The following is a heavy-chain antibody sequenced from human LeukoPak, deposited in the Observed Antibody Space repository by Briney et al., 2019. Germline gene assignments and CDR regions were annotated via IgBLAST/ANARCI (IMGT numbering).Heavy chain of an antibody. CDR3: ARKVANRRTFGYSETIYNSYYYMDV. Sequence: GASVKVSCKASAYTFTTYAMNWVRQAPGQGLEWMGWINTNTGNPTYAQGFTGRFVFSLDTSVSTAYLQISSLKAEDTAVYYCARKVANRRTFGYSETIYNSYYYMDVWGKGTTVTVSS. CDR1: AYTFTTYA. J-gene: IGHJ6*03. CDR2: INTNTGNP. D-gene: IGHD5-24*01. V-gene: IGHV7-4-1*02.